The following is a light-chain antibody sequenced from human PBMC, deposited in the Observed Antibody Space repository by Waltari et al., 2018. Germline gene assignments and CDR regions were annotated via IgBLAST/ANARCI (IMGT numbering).Light chain of an antibody. Sequence: DIQLTQSPSFLSASVRDRVTITCRASQGISTYLAWYRQKPGKAPKPLIYAASTLQSDIPSRFSGSGSGTEFTLTISSLQPEDFATYYCLHLNNFPLSFGGGTKVELK. CDR3: LHLNNFPLS. V-gene: IGKV1-9*01. J-gene: IGKJ4*01. CDR1: QGISTY. CDR2: AAS.